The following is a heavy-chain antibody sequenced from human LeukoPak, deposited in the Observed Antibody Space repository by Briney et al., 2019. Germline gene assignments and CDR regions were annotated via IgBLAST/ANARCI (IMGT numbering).Heavy chain of an antibody. CDR2: MNPNSGNT. Sequence: ASLRVSCKASGYTFTSYDINWVRQAPGQGLEWMGWMNPNSGNTGYTQKFQGRVTMTRNTSISTAYMELSSLRSEDTAVYYCARGGYSSVWFDPWGQGTLVTVSS. J-gene: IGHJ5*02. CDR1: GYTFTSYD. CDR3: ARGGYSSVWFDP. V-gene: IGHV1-8*01. D-gene: IGHD5-18*01.